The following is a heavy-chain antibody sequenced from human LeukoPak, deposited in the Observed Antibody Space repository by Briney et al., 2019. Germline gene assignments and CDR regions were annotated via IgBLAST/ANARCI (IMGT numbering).Heavy chain of an antibody. CDR2: IYPGDSDT. V-gene: IGHV5-51*01. CDR3: ARHIQTGSHVYWFDP. Sequence: GESLKISCKGSGYSFTSYWIGWVRQMPGKGLEWMGIIYPGDSDTRYSPSFQGQVTISADKSISTAYLQWSSLKASDSAMYYCARHIQTGSHVYWFDPWGQGTLVTVSS. J-gene: IGHJ5*02. D-gene: IGHD1-26*01. CDR1: GYSFTSYW.